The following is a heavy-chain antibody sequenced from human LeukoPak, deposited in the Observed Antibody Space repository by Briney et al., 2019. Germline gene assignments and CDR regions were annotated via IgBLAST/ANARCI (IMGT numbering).Heavy chain of an antibody. CDR3: AKESSGWYYFDY. J-gene: IGHJ4*02. CDR1: GFTFSSYG. CDR2: ISYDGSNK. D-gene: IGHD6-19*01. Sequence: GGSLRLSCAASGFTFSSYGMHWVRQAPGKGLEWVAVISYDGSNKYYADSVKGRFTISRDNSKNKLYLQMNSLRAEDTAVYYCAKESSGWYYFDYWGQGTLVTVSS. V-gene: IGHV3-30*18.